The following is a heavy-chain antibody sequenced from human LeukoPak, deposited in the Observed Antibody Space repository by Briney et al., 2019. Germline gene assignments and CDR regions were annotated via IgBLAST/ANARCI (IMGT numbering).Heavy chain of an antibody. Sequence: SETLSLTCAVYGGSFSGYYWSWIRQPPGKGLEWIGEINHSGSTNYNPSLESRVTISVDRSRNQFSLKLTSVTAADTAVYYCARGYFDSRGYSNPFDYWGQGALVTVSS. CDR2: INHSGST. J-gene: IGHJ4*02. CDR1: GGSFSGYY. D-gene: IGHD3-22*01. CDR3: ARGYFDSRGYSNPFDY. V-gene: IGHV4-34*01.